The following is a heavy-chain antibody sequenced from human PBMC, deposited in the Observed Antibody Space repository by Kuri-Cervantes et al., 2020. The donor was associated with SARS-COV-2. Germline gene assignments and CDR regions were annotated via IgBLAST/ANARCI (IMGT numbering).Heavy chain of an antibody. D-gene: IGHD2-2*01. CDR2: ISAYNGNT. CDR3: ARVVPAADEGLYYYYMDV. Sequence: ASVKVSCKASGYTFTSYGISWMRQAPGQGLEWMGWISAYNGNTNYAQKLQGRVTMTTDTSTSTAYMGLRSLRSDDTAVYYCARVVPAADEGLYYYYMDVWGKGTTVTVSS. CDR1: GYTFTSYG. V-gene: IGHV1-18*01. J-gene: IGHJ6*03.